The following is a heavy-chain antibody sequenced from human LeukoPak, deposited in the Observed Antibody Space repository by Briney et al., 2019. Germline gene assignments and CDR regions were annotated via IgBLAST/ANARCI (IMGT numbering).Heavy chain of an antibody. CDR1: GFTFSSYG. V-gene: IGHV3-33*06. Sequence: PGGSLRLSCAASGFTFSSYGMHWVRQAPGKGLEWVAVIWYDGSNKYYADSVKGRFTISRDNSKNTLYLQMNSLISEDKAVYYCAKGQYCSGGSCYSVSIPAEAFDIWGQGTMVTVSS. CDR3: AKGQYCSGGSCYSVSIPAEAFDI. J-gene: IGHJ3*02. CDR2: IWYDGSNK. D-gene: IGHD2-15*01.